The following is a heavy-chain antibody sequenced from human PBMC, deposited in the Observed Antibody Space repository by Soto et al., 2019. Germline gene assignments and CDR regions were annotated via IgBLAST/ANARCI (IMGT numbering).Heavy chain of an antibody. D-gene: IGHD2-2*01. CDR2: IKQDGTEK. J-gene: IGHJ2*01. V-gene: IGHV3-7*03. CDR3: ARFATSPFDYWYFDL. Sequence: PGGSLRLSCAASGFTFGSYWMSWVRRAPGKGLEWVANIKQDGTEKYYVDSVKGRFTISGDNAKNSLYLQMHSLRAEDTAVYYCARFATSPFDYWYFDLWGRGALVTVSS. CDR1: GFTFGSYW.